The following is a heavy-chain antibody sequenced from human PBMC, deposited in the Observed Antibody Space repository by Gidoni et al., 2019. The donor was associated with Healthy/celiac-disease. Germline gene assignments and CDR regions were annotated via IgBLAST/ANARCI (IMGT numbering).Heavy chain of an antibody. V-gene: IGHV4-4*07. J-gene: IGHJ4*02. CDR1: GGSISSYY. D-gene: IGHD2-2*01. Sequence: QVQLQESGPGLVKPSETLSLTCTVPGGSISSYYWSWIRQPAGKGLEWIGRIYTSGSTNYNPSLKSRVTMSVDTSTNQFSLKLSSVTAADTAVYYCARVGQPRGGVGPFDYWGQGTLVTVSS. CDR3: ARVGQPRGGVGPFDY. CDR2: IYTSGST.